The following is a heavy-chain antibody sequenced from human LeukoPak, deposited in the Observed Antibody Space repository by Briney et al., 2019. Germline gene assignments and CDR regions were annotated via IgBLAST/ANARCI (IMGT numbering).Heavy chain of an antibody. D-gene: IGHD3-16*01. J-gene: IGHJ4*02. CDR1: GFTSSAYD. CDR3: AKDTPFGGY. Sequence: PGGSLRLSCAASGFTSSAYDMHWVRHITGGGLEWVSTSGTVGDTFYSDSVKGRFTISRENAKNSLYLQMNSLRAEDTAVYYCAKDTPFGGYWGQGALVTVSS. V-gene: IGHV3-13*04. CDR2: SGTVGDT.